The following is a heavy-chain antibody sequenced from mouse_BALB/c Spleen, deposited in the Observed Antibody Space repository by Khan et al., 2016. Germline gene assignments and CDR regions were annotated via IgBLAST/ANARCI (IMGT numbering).Heavy chain of an antibody. CDR1: GYAFSSYW. D-gene: IGHD4-1*01. Sequence: QVQLQQSGAELVRPGSSVKISCKASGYAFSSYWMNWVKQRPGQGLEWIGQIYPGDGDTNYNGNFKGKATLNADKSSSTASMKLSSLTSEDSAVYFCAKLTGTKDAMDYWGQVTSVTVAS. V-gene: IGHV1-80*01. J-gene: IGHJ4*01. CDR3: AKLTGTKDAMDY. CDR2: IYPGDGDT.